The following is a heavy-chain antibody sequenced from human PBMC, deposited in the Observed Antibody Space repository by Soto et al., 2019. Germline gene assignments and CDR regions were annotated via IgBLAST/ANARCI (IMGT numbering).Heavy chain of an antibody. CDR2: INPNSGGT. J-gene: IGHJ6*02. CDR1: GYTFTGYY. D-gene: IGHD2-2*01. CDR3: ARTVGYCSSTSCYDPGDYYYGMDV. Sequence: ASVKVSCKASGYTFTGYYMHWVRQAPGQGLEWMGWINPNSGGTNYAQKFQGWVTMTRDTSISTAYMELSRLRSDDTAVYYCARTVGYCSSTSCYDPGDYYYGMDVWGQGTTVTVSS. V-gene: IGHV1-2*04.